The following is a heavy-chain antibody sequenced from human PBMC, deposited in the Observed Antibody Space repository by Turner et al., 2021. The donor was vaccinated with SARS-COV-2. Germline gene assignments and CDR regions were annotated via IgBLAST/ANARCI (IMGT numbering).Heavy chain of an antibody. CDR2: IWYDGSNK. Sequence: QVQLVESGGGVVQPGRSLRLSCAASGLTFSSYGMHWVRQAPGKGLEWVALIWYDGSNKYYADSVKGRFTIARDNSKNTLYLQMNSLRAEDTAAYYCAIYSSYYDILTGYDPHEPDYWGQGTLVTVSS. CDR1: GLTFSSYG. J-gene: IGHJ4*02. CDR3: AIYSSYYDILTGYDPHEPDY. D-gene: IGHD3-9*01. V-gene: IGHV3-33*01.